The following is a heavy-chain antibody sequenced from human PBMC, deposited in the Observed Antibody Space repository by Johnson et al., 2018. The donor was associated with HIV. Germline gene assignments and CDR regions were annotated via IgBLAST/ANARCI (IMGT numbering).Heavy chain of an antibody. CDR3: ARTPGTGDAFDI. Sequence: QVQLVESGGGVVQPGGSLRLSCAASGFTFSSYSMHWVRQAPGKGLEWLAVTSNDGGNKYYSDSVKGRFTVSRDNSKNAVYLQMNSLRAEDTAVYYCARTPGTGDAFDIWGQGEMVTVSS. CDR1: GFTFSSYS. CDR2: TSNDGGNK. J-gene: IGHJ3*02. V-gene: IGHV3-30-3*02. D-gene: IGHD3-10*01.